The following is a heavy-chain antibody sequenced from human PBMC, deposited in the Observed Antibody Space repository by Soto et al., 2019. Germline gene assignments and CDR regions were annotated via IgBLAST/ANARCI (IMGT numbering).Heavy chain of an antibody. J-gene: IGHJ4*02. CDR3: ARRYGSAIDY. V-gene: IGHV4-59*08. D-gene: IGHD1-26*01. CDR2: TYYSGST. Sequence: SETLSLTCTVSGGPISSYYWSWIRQPPGKGLEWIGYTYYSGSTNCNPSLKSRVTISVDTSKNQFSLKLSSVTAADTAVYYCARRYGSAIDYWGQGTLVTVSS. CDR1: GGPISSYY.